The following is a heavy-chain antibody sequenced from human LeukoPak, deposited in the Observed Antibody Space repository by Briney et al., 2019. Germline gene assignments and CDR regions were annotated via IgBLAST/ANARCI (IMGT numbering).Heavy chain of an antibody. J-gene: IGHJ4*02. V-gene: IGHV4-59*01. D-gene: IGHD3-22*01. Sequence: PSETLSLTCTVSGGSISSYYWSWIRQPPGKGLEWSGYIYYSGSTNYNPSLKSRVTISVDTSKNQFSLKLSSVTAADTAVYYCARESYYDSSGAFDYWGQGTLVTVSS. CDR1: GGSISSYY. CDR2: IYYSGST. CDR3: ARESYYDSSGAFDY.